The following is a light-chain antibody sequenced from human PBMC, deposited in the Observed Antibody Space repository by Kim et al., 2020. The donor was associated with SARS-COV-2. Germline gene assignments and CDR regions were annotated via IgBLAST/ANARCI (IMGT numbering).Light chain of an antibody. Sequence: APGKTAGITVGENSIGLQSVHWYQQKPGQAPVLVIYYDTDRPSGIPERFSGSNSGNTATLTISRVEAGDEADYYCQVWDTGSDHPIFGGGTQLTVL. CDR2: YDT. CDR1: SIGLQS. J-gene: IGLJ2*01. V-gene: IGLV3-21*04. CDR3: QVWDTGSDHPI.